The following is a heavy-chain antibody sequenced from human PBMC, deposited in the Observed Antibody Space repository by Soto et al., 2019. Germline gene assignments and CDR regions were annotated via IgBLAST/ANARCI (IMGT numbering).Heavy chain of an antibody. CDR1: GGSISSGDYY. CDR2: IYYSGST. V-gene: IGHV4-31*03. Sequence: SETLSLTCTVSGGSISSGDYYWSWIRQHPGKGLEWIGYIYYSGSTYYNPSLKSRVTISVDTSKNQFSLKLSSVTAADTAVYYCARAGTTMVRGVISGWFDPWGQGTLVTVSS. CDR3: ARAGTTMVRGVISGWFDP. J-gene: IGHJ5*02. D-gene: IGHD3-10*01.